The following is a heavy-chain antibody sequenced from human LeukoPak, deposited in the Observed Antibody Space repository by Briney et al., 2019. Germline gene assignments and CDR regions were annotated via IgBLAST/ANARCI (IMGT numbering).Heavy chain of an antibody. D-gene: IGHD3-9*01. CDR1: GGSISSYY. J-gene: IGHJ4*02. CDR3: ARVRIRYYYFDY. Sequence: SSETLSLTCTVSGGSISSYYWSWIRQPPGKGLEWIGYIYYSGSTNYNPSLKSRVTISVDTSKNQFSLKLSSVTAADTAVYYCARVRIRYYYFDYWGQGTLVTVSS. V-gene: IGHV4-59*08. CDR2: IYYSGST.